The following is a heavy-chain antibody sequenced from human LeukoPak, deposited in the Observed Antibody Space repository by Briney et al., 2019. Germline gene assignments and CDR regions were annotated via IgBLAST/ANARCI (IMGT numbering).Heavy chain of an antibody. CDR2: INTNTGNP. Sequence: GASVKVSCKASGGTFSSYAISWVRQAPGQGLEWMGWINTNTGNPTYAQGFTGRFVFSLDTSVSTAYLQISSLKAEDTAVYYCARVRNEDVRVIDYWGQGTLVTVSS. CDR1: GGTFSSYA. CDR3: ARVRNEDVRVIDY. V-gene: IGHV7-4-1*02. J-gene: IGHJ4*02. D-gene: IGHD5-24*01.